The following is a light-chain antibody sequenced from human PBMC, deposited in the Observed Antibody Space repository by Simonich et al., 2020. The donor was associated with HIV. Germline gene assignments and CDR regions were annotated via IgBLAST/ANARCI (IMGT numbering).Light chain of an antibody. J-gene: IGKJ3*01. CDR2: WAS. CDR3: QQYYSTPFT. V-gene: IGKV4-1*01. Sequence: DIVMPQSPDSLAVSLGERATINCKSSQNVLYSSNNKNYLTWYQQKPGQPPKLLIYWASTRESGVPDRFSGSGSGTDFTLTISSLHAEDGAVYYGQQYYSTPFTFGPGTKVDFK. CDR1: QNVLYSSNNKNY.